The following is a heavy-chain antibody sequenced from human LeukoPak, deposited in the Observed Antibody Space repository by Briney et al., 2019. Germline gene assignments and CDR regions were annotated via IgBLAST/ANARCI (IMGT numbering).Heavy chain of an antibody. CDR2: ISAYNGNT. Sequence: ASVKVSCKASGYTFTSYGISWVRQAPGQGLEWMGWISAYNGNTHYAQKLQGRVTMNTDTSTSTVYMELSSLRSEDTAVYYCARERGYSSSILGFDPWGQGTLVTVSS. D-gene: IGHD6-13*01. CDR3: ARERGYSSSILGFDP. CDR1: GYTFTSYG. J-gene: IGHJ5*02. V-gene: IGHV1-18*01.